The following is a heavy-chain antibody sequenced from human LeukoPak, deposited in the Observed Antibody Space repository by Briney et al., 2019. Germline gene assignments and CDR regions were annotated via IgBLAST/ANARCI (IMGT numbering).Heavy chain of an antibody. CDR1: GGSISSYY. V-gene: IGHV4-59*08. D-gene: IGHD5-12*01. Sequence: SETLSLTCTVSGGSISSYYWSWIRQPPGKGLEWIGYIYYSGSTNYNPSLKSRVTISVDTSKNQFSLELSSVTAADTAVYYCARRVVANYWYFDLWGRGTLVTVSS. CDR3: ARRVVANYWYFDL. J-gene: IGHJ2*01. CDR2: IYYSGST.